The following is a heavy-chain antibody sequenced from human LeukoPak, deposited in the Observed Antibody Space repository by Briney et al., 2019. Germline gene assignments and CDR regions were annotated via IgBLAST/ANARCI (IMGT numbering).Heavy chain of an antibody. CDR3: ATQRYDAVIDDY. V-gene: IGHV3-20*04. CDR2: INWNGGRT. J-gene: IGHJ4*02. CDR1: GFTFDDYG. D-gene: IGHD3-3*01. Sequence: GGSLRLSCAAYGFTFDDYGMTWVRQAPGKGLEWVSGINWNGGRTGYADSVKGRFTISRDNAKKSLYLQMNSLRAEDTAIYYCATQRYDAVIDDYWGQGTLVTVSS.